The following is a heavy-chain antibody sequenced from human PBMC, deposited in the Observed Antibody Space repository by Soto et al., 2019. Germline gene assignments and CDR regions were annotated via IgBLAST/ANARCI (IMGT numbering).Heavy chain of an antibody. V-gene: IGHV4-4*07. CDR3: XXXXXXXXDYY. Sequence: VQLRESGPGLVKPSETLSLSCTVSGGSISGSYWSWVRQPAGKGLEWIGRIYSSGSSNYNPSLNSRLTMXXXTSKNQFSLKLRSVTAADTXXXXXXXXXXXXXDYY. J-gene: IGHJ6*01. CDR1: GGSISGSY. CDR2: IYSSGSS.